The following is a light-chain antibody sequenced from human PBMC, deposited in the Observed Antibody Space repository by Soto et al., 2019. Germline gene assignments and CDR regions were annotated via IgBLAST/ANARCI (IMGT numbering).Light chain of an antibody. CDR1: RSDVGGYKY. V-gene: IGLV2-14*01. J-gene: IGLJ1*01. CDR2: EVS. Sequence: ALTQPASVSGSPGQSITISCTGTRSDVGGYKYVSWYQQHPGKAPKLMIYEVSNRPSGVSNRFSGSKSGNTASLTISGLQAEDEADYYCSSYTSSSTLYVFGTGTKVTVL. CDR3: SSYTSSSTLYV.